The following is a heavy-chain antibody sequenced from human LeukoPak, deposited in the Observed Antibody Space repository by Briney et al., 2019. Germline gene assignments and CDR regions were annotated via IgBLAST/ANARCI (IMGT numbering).Heavy chain of an antibody. Sequence: KPSETLSLTCIVSGGSISSYYWSWIRQPPGKGLEWIGYIYYSGSTNYNPSLKSRVTISVDTSKNQFSLKLSSVTAADTAVYYCARGRDGYNGDYFDYWGQGTLVTVSS. V-gene: IGHV4-59*01. CDR2: IYYSGST. D-gene: IGHD5-24*01. CDR1: GGSISSYY. J-gene: IGHJ4*02. CDR3: ARGRDGYNGDYFDY.